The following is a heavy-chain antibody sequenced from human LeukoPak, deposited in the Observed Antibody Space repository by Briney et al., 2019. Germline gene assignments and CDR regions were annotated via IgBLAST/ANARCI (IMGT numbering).Heavy chain of an antibody. CDR1: GGSISSGGYY. CDR2: IYYSGST. CDR3: AREMVRGVKD. Sequence: SETLSLTCTVSGGSISSGGYYWSWIRQHPGKGLEWIGYIYYSGSTYYNPSLKSRVTISVDTSKNQFSLKLSSVTAADTAVYYCAREMVRGVKDWGQGTLVTVSS. D-gene: IGHD3-10*01. J-gene: IGHJ4*02. V-gene: IGHV4-31*03.